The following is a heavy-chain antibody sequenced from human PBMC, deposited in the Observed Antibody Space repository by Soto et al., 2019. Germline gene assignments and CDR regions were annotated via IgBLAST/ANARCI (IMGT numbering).Heavy chain of an antibody. J-gene: IGHJ6*02. CDR3: ASRYMYSSGLYFYGMDV. Sequence: EVQLVESGGGLVQPGGSLRLSCAASGFTFSSYWMHWVRQAPGKGLVWVSRINSDGSSTSYADSVKGRFTISRDNAKNTVYLQMNSLRAEDTAVYYCASRYMYSSGLYFYGMDVWGQGTTVTVSS. CDR2: INSDGSST. V-gene: IGHV3-74*01. D-gene: IGHD6-19*01. CDR1: GFTFSSYW.